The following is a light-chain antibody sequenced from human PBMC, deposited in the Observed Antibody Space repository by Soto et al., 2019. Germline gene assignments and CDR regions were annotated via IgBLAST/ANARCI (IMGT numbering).Light chain of an antibody. J-gene: IGLJ2*01. CDR2: DVN. CDR3: SSYAGGNNLL. Sequence: QSALTQPPSASGSPGQSVTISCTGTSSDVGNYNYVSWYQKHPGKAPKLMIYDVNKRPSGVPDRFSGSKSGNTASLTVSGLQADDEAEYYCSSYAGGNNLLFGGWTKLTVL. V-gene: IGLV2-8*01. CDR1: SSDVGNYNY.